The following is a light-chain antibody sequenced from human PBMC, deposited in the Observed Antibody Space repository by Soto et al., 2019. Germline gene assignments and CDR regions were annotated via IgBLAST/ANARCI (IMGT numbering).Light chain of an antibody. V-gene: IGKV3-20*01. CDR2: AAS. J-gene: IGKJ2*01. CDR3: HHYDASPPYT. Sequence: EIVLSHSAAALSLSPGERATLFCRASQSVSSYVGWYQQKPGQPPRLLIYAASTRATGVPDRFSGSGSATDFTLTISRLEPEDSAVYYCHHYDASPPYTFGQGTKVDIK. CDR1: QSVSSY.